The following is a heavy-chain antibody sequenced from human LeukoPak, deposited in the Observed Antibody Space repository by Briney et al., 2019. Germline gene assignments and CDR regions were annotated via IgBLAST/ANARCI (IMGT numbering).Heavy chain of an antibody. V-gene: IGHV4-34*01. CDR3: ARDLVSTVTPDYDY. J-gene: IGHJ4*02. CDR1: GGSFSGYY. CDR2: INHSGST. Sequence: SETLSLTCAVYGGSFSGYYWSWIRQPPGKGLEWIGEINHSGSTNYNPSLKSRVTISVDTSKNQFSLKLSSVTAADTAVYYCARDLVSTVTPDYDYWGQGTLVTVSS. D-gene: IGHD4-17*01.